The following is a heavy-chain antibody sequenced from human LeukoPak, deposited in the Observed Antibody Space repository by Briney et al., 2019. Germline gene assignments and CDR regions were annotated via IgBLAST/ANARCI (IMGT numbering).Heavy chain of an antibody. Sequence: ASVKVSCKASGYTFTSYAMNWVRQAPGQGLEWMGWINTNTGNPTYAQGFTGRFVFSMDTSVSTAYLQISSLKAEDTAVYYCARGYYYDSSGYRQIIDYWGQGTLVTVSS. D-gene: IGHD3-22*01. CDR3: ARGYYYDSSGYRQIIDY. J-gene: IGHJ4*02. CDR1: GYTFTSYA. V-gene: IGHV7-4-1*02. CDR2: INTNTGNP.